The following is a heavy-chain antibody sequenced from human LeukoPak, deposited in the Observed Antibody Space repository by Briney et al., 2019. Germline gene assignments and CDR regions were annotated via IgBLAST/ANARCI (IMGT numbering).Heavy chain of an antibody. CDR2: ISYDGSNK. CDR3: ARGVTYYYDSSGYCLGY. Sequence: GGSLRLSCAASGFTFSSYAMHWVRQAPGKGLEWVAVISYDGSNKYYADSVKGRFTISRDNSKNTLYLQMNSLRAEDTAVYYCARGVTYYYDSSGYCLGYWGQGTLVTVSS. V-gene: IGHV3-30*04. D-gene: IGHD3-22*01. CDR1: GFTFSSYA. J-gene: IGHJ4*02.